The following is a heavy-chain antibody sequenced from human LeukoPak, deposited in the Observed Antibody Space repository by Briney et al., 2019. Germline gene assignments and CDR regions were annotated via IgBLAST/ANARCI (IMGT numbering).Heavy chain of an antibody. J-gene: IGHJ4*02. D-gene: IGHD5-24*01. V-gene: IGHV3-30*02. CDR1: GVTFSSYG. CDR3: ANDGLSRDGYNLSGGNYFDY. Sequence: GGSLRLSCAASGVTFSSYGMHWGRQAPGKGLGGGAFIRYDGSNKYYADSVKGRFTISRDHSKSTLSLQMNSLRDEDTAVYYCANDGLSRDGYNLSGGNYFDYWGQGTLVTVSS. CDR2: IRYDGSNK.